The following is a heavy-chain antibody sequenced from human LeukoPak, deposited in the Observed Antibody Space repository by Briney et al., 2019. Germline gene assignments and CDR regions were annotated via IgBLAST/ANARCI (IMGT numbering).Heavy chain of an antibody. CDR3: ARGSGSSSSSCHAGEFDY. Sequence: SETLSLTCTVSGDSISSYSWNWIRQPAGEGLEWIGHIFNSGSANYNPSLKSRVTMSVDTSKNQFSLNLTSVTAADTAVYYCARGSGSSSSSCHAGEFDYWGQGTLVTVSS. J-gene: IGHJ4*02. CDR2: IFNSGSA. CDR1: GDSISSYS. D-gene: IGHD2-2*01. V-gene: IGHV4-4*07.